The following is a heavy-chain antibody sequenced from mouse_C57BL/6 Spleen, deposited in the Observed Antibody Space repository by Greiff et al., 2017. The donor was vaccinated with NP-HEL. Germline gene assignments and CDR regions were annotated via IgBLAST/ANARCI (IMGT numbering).Heavy chain of an antibody. J-gene: IGHJ1*03. V-gene: IGHV1-19*01. Sequence: VQLQQSGPVLVKPGASVKMSCKASGYTFTDYYMNWVKQSHGKSLEWIGVINPYNGGTSYNQKFKGKATLTVDKSSSTAYMELNSLTSEDSAVYYCARVYSNYGYFDVWGTGTTVTVSS. D-gene: IGHD2-5*01. CDR1: GYTFTDYY. CDR2: INPYNGGT. CDR3: ARVYSNYGYFDV.